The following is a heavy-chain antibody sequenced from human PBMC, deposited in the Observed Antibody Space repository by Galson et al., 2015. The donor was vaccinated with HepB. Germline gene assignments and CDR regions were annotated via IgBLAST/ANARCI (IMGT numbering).Heavy chain of an antibody. J-gene: IGHJ6*02. Sequence: SLRLSCAASGFTFSSYSMNWVRQAPGKGLEWVSSISSSSSYIYYADSVKGRFTISRDNAKNSLYLQMNSLRAEDTAVYYCARGGIQLWSLPSHYYYGMDVWGQGTTVTVSS. CDR3: ARGGIQLWSLPSHYYYGMDV. V-gene: IGHV3-21*01. CDR2: ISSSSSYI. D-gene: IGHD5-18*01. CDR1: GFTFSSYS.